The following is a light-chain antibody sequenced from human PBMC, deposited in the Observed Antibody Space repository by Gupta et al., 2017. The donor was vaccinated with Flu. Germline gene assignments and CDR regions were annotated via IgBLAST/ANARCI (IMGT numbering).Light chain of an antibody. CDR3: QQNGKLQYT. CDR2: AAS. CDR1: KRIRRSY. Sequence: ATLLSSPGERGVTTCWARKRIRRSYVYWYQQKPGQAPRLLSYAASSRESGIPERFSGSGSGTDFTLTISRLQPEDFAAYYCQQNGKLQYTFGQGTKLEIK. V-gene: IGKV3-20*01. J-gene: IGKJ2*01.